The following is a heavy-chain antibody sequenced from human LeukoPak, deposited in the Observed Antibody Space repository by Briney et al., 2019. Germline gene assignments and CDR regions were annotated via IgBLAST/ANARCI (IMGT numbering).Heavy chain of an antibody. CDR2: ISYDGSNK. J-gene: IGHJ4*02. CDR3: AKDESLVPAAIKGFGIDY. Sequence: GGSLRLSCAASGFTFSSYGMHWVRQAPGKGLEWVAVISYDGSNKYYADSAKGRFTISRDNSKNTLYLQMNSLRAEDTAVYYCAKDESLVPAAIKGFGIDYWGQGTLVTVSS. CDR1: GFTFSSYG. D-gene: IGHD2-2*01. V-gene: IGHV3-30*18.